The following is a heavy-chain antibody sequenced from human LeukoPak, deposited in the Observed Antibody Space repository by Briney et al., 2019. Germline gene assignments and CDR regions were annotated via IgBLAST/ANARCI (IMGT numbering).Heavy chain of an antibody. V-gene: IGHV1-2*02. J-gene: IGHJ4*02. Sequence: GASVKISCKASGYTFRGNYIHWLRQAPGQGLEWRGWIDANNCDTKSAQKFQGRVTMSRDTSISTAYMDLSSLSPDDAAVYYCARDPSSVTLYFFDNWGQGTLVTASS. CDR1: GYTFRGNY. CDR3: ARDPSSVTLYFFDN. CDR2: IDANNCDT. D-gene: IGHD4-11*01.